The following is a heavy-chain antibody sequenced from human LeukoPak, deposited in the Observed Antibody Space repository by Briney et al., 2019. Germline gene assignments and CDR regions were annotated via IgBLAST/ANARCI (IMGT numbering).Heavy chain of an antibody. D-gene: IGHD5-12*01. Sequence: ASVKVSCKASGYTFTSCYMHWVRQAPGQGLEWMGIINPSGGSTSYAQKFQGRVTMTRDMSTSTVYMELSSLRSEDTAVYYCARNLLGDYDSTPLNKGLEYWGQGTLVTVSS. CDR1: GYTFTSCY. J-gene: IGHJ4*02. CDR3: ARNLLGDYDSTPLNKGLEY. V-gene: IGHV1-46*01. CDR2: INPSGGST.